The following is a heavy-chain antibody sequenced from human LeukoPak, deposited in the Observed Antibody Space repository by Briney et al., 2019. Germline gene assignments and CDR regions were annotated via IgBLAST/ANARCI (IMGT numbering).Heavy chain of an antibody. CDR2: ISSDGNNE. CDR3: ASTSRGVIDY. CDR1: GFTFSNYA. D-gene: IGHD3-10*01. J-gene: IGHJ4*02. Sequence: GGSLRLSCAASGFTFSNYAMHWVRQAPGKGLEWLAVISSDGNNEYYADSVKGRFTISRDNSKNTLYLQMNSLRGEDAAVYYCASTSRGVIDYWGQGTLVTVSS. V-gene: IGHV3-30-3*01.